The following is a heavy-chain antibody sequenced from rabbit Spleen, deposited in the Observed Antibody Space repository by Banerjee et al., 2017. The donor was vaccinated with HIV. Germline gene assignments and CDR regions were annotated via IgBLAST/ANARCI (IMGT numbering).Heavy chain of an antibody. Sequence: QSLEEAGGDLVKPGASLTLTCTASGVSFSSNYYMCWVRQAPGKVLEWIACIYTGDGTSTSYASWAKGRFTVSKTSSTTVTLQLISLTAADTATYFCARILVFSGSSYPYDLWGQGTLVTVS. V-gene: IGHV1S40*01. CDR3: ARILVFSGSSYPYDL. CDR2: IYTGDGTST. CDR1: GVSFSSNYY. D-gene: IGHD8-1*01. J-gene: IGHJ4*01.